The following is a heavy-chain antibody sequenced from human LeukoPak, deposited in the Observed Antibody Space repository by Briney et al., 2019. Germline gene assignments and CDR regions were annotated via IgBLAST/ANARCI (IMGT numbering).Heavy chain of an antibody. CDR2: IYTSGST. CDR3: ARDSWSSVYDAFDI. Sequence: PSETLSLTCTVSGGSISSGSYYWSWIRQPAGKGLEWIGRIYTSGSTNYNPSLKSRVTISVDTSKNQFSLKLSSVTAADTAVYYCARDSWSSVYDAFDIWGQGTMVTVSS. V-gene: IGHV4-61*02. J-gene: IGHJ3*02. CDR1: GGSISSGSYY. D-gene: IGHD5/OR15-5a*01.